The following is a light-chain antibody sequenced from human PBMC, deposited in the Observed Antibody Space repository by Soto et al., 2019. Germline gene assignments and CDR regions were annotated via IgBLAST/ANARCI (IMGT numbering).Light chain of an antibody. V-gene: IGLV2-14*03. J-gene: IGLJ1*01. CDR3: SSYTTSGSYV. CDR1: SSDVGGYDY. Sequence: QSVLTQPASVSGSPGQSIAVSCSGTSSDVGGYDYVSWYQQHPGKAPKLLIYDVSNRPSGISNRFSASKSGNTASLTISGLQAEDEADYYCSSYTTSGSYVFGTGTKVT. CDR2: DVS.